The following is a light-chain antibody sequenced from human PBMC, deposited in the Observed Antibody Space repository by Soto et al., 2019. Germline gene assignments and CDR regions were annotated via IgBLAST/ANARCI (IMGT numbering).Light chain of an antibody. J-gene: IGKJ4*01. CDR1: QSVSSGY. V-gene: IGKV3-20*01. Sequence: EIVLTQSPGTLSLSPGERATLSCRASQSVSSGYLAWYQQKPGQAPRLLIYGSSSRATGIPDRFSGSGSGKDFTLTLNRLEPEDFAVFYCQQYGISPFTFGGGTKVEIK. CDR2: GSS. CDR3: QQYGISPFT.